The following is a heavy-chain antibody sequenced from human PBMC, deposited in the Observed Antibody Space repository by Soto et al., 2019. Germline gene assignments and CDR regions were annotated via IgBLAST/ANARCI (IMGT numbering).Heavy chain of an antibody. V-gene: IGHV4-4*02. CDR1: GGSFTSNNW. D-gene: IGHD1-7*01. CDR3: ASRDPGTSVDY. CDR2: IYRTGST. Sequence: QVQLQESGPGLVKPSGTLSLTCAVSGGSFTSNNWWTWVRQPPGQGLEWIGEIYRTGSTNYNPSLKSRVTISLDQAANQFPLKVASLTAANTPVYYCASRDPGTSVDYWGQGTLVTVSS. J-gene: IGHJ4*02.